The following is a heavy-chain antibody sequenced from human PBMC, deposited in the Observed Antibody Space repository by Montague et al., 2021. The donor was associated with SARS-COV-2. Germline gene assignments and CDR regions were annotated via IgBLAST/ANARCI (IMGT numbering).Heavy chain of an antibody. V-gene: IGHV4-39*01. Sequence: SETLSLTCTVSGGSICSSSYYWGWLRQPPGKGLEWIGSIYYSGSTYYNPSLKSRVTISVATSKNQFSLKLSSVTAADAAVYNCATYYDILTGYYIDAFDIWGQGTMVTVSS. CDR2: IYYSGST. CDR3: ATYYDILTGYYIDAFDI. J-gene: IGHJ3*02. CDR1: GGSICSSSYY. D-gene: IGHD3-9*01.